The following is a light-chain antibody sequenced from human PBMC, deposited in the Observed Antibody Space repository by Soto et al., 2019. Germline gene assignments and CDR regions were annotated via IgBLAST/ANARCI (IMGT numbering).Light chain of an antibody. CDR1: QSISSW. J-gene: IGKJ1*01. CDR3: QQYNSYRT. Sequence: DIQMTQSPSTLSASVGDRVTITCRASQSISSWLAWYQQKPGKAPKLLIYKASSVESRVTSRFSSSGSRTEFTITISSLQPNDFSTYHCQQYNSYRTFGQGTKVDSK. V-gene: IGKV1-5*03. CDR2: KAS.